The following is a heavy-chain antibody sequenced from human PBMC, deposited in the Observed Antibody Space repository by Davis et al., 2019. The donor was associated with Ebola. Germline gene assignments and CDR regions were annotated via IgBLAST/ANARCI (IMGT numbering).Heavy chain of an antibody. Sequence: GESLKISCAASGFAFTSYEMNWVRQAPGKGLEWVSYISDSGTGIYYADSVKGRFTISRDNAKNSVYLQMNSLRAEDTAVYYCARVSRRSSYKDLDYWGQGALVTVSS. V-gene: IGHV3-48*03. J-gene: IGHJ4*02. CDR1: GFAFTSYE. D-gene: IGHD3-10*01. CDR2: ISDSGTGI. CDR3: ARVSRRSSYKDLDY.